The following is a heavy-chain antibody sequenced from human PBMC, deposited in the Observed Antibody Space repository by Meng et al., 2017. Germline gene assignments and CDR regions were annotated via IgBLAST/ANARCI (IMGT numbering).Heavy chain of an antibody. CDR2: ISYDGSNK. CDR1: GFTFSSYA. V-gene: IGHV3-30*01. CDR3: ARGGYPIDY. Sequence: GESLKISCAASGFTFSSYAMHWVRQAPGKGLEWVAVISYDGSNKYYADSVKGRFTISRDNSKNTLYLQMNSLRAEDTAVYYCARGGYPIDYWGQRTLVTVSS. D-gene: IGHD5-18*01. J-gene: IGHJ4*02.